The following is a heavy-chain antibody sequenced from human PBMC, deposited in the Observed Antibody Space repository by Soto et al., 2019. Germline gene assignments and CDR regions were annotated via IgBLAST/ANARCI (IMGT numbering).Heavy chain of an antibody. CDR2: MKPNSGNT. Sequence: XSVKVSCNASGYTFTSYDINLVRHSTGQGIKWMGWMKPNSGNTGYAQKFQGRVTMTRNTSISTAYMELSSLRSEDTSVYYCARGVNSTYYYYMDVWGKGTTVTVSS. V-gene: IGHV1-8*01. D-gene: IGHD2-2*01. J-gene: IGHJ6*03. CDR1: GYTFTSYD. CDR3: ARGVNSTYYYYMDV.